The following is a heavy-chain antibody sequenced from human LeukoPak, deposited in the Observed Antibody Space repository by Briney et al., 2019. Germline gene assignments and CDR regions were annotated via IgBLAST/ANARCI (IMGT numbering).Heavy chain of an antibody. CDR3: ARGREEVVHY. CDR1: GYTFTAYY. V-gene: IGHV1-2*02. Sequence: ASVKVSCKASGYTFTAYYIHWVRQAPGLGLGWMGWINPNTGGTNYAQKFQGRVTMTRDTSISTAYMELSRLRSDDTAVYYCARGREEVVHYWGQGTLVTVSS. D-gene: IGHD6-6*01. J-gene: IGHJ4*02. CDR2: INPNTGGT.